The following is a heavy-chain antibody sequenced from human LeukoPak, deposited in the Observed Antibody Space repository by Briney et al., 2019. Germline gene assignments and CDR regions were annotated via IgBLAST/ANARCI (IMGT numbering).Heavy chain of an antibody. D-gene: IGHD6-13*01. CDR2: IYYSGST. CDR1: GGFISSYY. V-gene: IGHV4-59*01. Sequence: SETLSLTCTVSGGFISSYYWSWIRQPPGKGLEWIGYIYYSGSTNYNPSLKSRVTISVDTSKNQFSLKLSSVTAADTAVYYCARVDSNNWYDSRGYFVYWGQGTLVTVSS. J-gene: IGHJ4*02. CDR3: ARVDSNNWYDSRGYFVY.